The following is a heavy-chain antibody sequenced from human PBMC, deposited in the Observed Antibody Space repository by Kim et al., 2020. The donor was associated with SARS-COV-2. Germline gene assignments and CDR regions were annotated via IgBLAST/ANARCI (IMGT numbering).Heavy chain of an antibody. CDR2: ISSTSSYI. V-gene: IGHV3-21*01. CDR1: GFTFIDYS. CDR3: ARRDNIDY. Sequence: AGSLRLSCAASGFTFIDYSMNWVRQAPGKGLEWVSFISSTSSYIYYADSVKGRFTISRDNAKNSLYLQMNSLRAEDTAVYYCARRDNIDYWGQGTLVTVSS. J-gene: IGHJ4*02. D-gene: IGHD3-9*01.